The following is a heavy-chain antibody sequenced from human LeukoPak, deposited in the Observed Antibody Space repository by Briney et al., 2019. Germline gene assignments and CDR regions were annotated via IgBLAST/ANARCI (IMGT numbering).Heavy chain of an antibody. CDR1: GCTFNTYA. Sequence: GGSLRLSCAASGCTFNTYAKTWVRQTPGKGLEWVSSICCSGVTWYADSVKGRFTISRDNSKNTLYLLMNDLRAEDTAVYYCAESTQFDYWGQGTLGTASS. V-gene: IGHV3-23*05. CDR3: AESTQFDY. J-gene: IGHJ4*02. CDR2: ICCSGVT.